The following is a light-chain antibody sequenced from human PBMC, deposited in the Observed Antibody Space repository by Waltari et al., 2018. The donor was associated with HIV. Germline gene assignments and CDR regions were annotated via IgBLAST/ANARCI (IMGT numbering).Light chain of an antibody. CDR3: QQYNTYPYT. J-gene: IGKJ2*01. V-gene: IGKV1-5*03. Sequence: DIQMTQSPSTLSASVGDRVTITCRASQSISTWLAWYQQKPGKAPNLLIYKASSLESGVPSRFSGSGSGTEFTLTINSLQPDDFATYYGQQYNTYPYTFGQGTKLEIK. CDR1: QSISTW. CDR2: KAS.